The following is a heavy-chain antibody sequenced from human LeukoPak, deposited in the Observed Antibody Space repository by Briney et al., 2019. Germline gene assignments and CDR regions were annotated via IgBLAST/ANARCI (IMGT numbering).Heavy chain of an antibody. V-gene: IGHV3-30*18. CDR1: GFTFSSYG. CDR3: AKEGRRNYLDY. J-gene: IGHJ4*02. CDR2: ISYDGSNK. Sequence: GGSLRLSCAASGFTFSSYGMPWVRQAPGKGLEWVAVISYDGSNKYYADSVKGRFTISRDNSKNTLYLQMNSLRAEDTAVYYCAKEGRRNYLDYWGQGTLVTVSS.